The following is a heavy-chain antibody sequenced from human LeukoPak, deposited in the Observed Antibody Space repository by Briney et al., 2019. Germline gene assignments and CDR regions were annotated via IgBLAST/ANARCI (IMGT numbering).Heavy chain of an antibody. CDR3: AREDSRYFYDY. CDR1: GFTCSSYA. J-gene: IGHJ4*02. V-gene: IGHV3-30-3*01. Sequence: PGGSLRLSCAASGFTCSSYAMHWVRQAPGKGLEWVAVISYDGSNKYYADSVKGRFTISRDNSKNTLYLQMNSLRAEDTAVYYCAREDSRYFYDYWGQGTLVTVSS. D-gene: IGHD3-22*01. CDR2: ISYDGSNK.